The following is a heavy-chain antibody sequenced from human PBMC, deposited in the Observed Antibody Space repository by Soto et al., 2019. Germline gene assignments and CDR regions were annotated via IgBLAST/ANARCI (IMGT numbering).Heavy chain of an antibody. CDR2: ISAYNGNT. D-gene: IGHD3-10*01. CDR3: ARMVRGVIITFRNYYYMDV. J-gene: IGHJ6*03. CDR1: GYTFTSYG. Sequence: QVQLVQSGAEVKKPGASVKVSCKASGYTFTSYGISWVRQAPGQGLEWMGWISAYNGNTNYAQKLQGRVTMTTDTSTSTAYMELRSLRSDDTAVYYCARMVRGVIITFRNYYYMDVWGKGTTVTVSS. V-gene: IGHV1-18*01.